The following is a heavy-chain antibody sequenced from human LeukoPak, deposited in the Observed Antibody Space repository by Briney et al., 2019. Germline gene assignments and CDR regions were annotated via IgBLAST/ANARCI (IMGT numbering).Heavy chain of an antibody. CDR3: GKTIVDDQESYYYGMDV. CDR1: GFTVSSNY. CDR2: IYSGGST. J-gene: IGHJ6*02. D-gene: IGHD2-15*01. V-gene: IGHV3-53*01. Sequence: GGSLRLSCAASGFTVSSNYMSWVRQAPGKGLEWVSVIYSGGSTYYADSVKGRFTISRANTKNTPYLHMNSLRVEDRAGSYCGKTIVDDQESYYYGMDVWGQGTMVTVSS.